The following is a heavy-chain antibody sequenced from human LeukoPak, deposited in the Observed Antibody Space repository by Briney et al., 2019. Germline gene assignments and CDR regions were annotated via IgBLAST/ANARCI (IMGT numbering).Heavy chain of an antibody. J-gene: IGHJ4*02. V-gene: IGHV3-74*01. CDR2: ISSDESIT. D-gene: IGHD6-19*01. CDR1: GHTFSHYR. Sequence: GGSLRLLCAASGHTFSHYRKHCARHAPGKGLVWVSRISSDESITSYADSVKGRFTISRDNAKNTLFLQMNGLRAEDTAVYYCARVSLSSGCLSNWGQGTLVTVSS. CDR3: ARVSLSSGCLSN.